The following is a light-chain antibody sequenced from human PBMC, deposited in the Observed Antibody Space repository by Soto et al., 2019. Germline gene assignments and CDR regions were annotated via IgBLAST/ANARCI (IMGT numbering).Light chain of an antibody. CDR3: QQRSNWPPDN. Sequence: EIVLTQSPATLSLSPGERATLSCRASQSVSSYLAWYQQKPGQAPRLLIYDASNRATGIPARFSGSGSGTDFTLTISSLEPEDFAVYYCQQRSNWPPDNFGQGTKLEIK. CDR1: QSVSSY. V-gene: IGKV3-11*01. CDR2: DAS. J-gene: IGKJ2*01.